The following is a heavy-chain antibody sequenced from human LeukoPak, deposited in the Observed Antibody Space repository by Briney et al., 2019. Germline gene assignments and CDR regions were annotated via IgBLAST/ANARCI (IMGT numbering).Heavy chain of an antibody. CDR2: ISSSSSYI. CDR1: GFTFSSYS. Sequence: GGSLRLSCAASGFTFSSYSMNWVRQAPGKGLEWVSSISSSSSYIYYADSMKGRFTISRDNAKNSLYLRMNSLRAEDTAVYYCARDRQRAAAGMGAFDIWGQGTMVTVSS. V-gene: IGHV3-21*01. J-gene: IGHJ3*02. D-gene: IGHD6-13*01. CDR3: ARDRQRAAAGMGAFDI.